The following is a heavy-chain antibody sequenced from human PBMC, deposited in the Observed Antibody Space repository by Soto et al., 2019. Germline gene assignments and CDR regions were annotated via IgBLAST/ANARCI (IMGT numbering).Heavy chain of an antibody. D-gene: IGHD6-13*01. J-gene: IGHJ6*02. CDR2: INPNSGGT. Sequence: ASVKVSCKASGYTFTGYYMHWVRQAPGQGLEWMGRINPNSGGTNYAQKFQGWVTMTRDTSISTAYMELRRLKTDDTTVYYCARRSIAAAGTLDVWGQGTTVTVSS. CDR3: ARRSIAAAGTLDV. V-gene: IGHV1-2*04. CDR1: GYTFTGYY.